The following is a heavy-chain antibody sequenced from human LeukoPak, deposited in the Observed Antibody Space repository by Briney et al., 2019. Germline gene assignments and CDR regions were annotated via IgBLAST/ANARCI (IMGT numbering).Heavy chain of an antibody. CDR1: GFTFSNYS. CDR3: ARDSPVWRGDGMDV. V-gene: IGHV3-21*01. D-gene: IGHD3-10*01. J-gene: IGHJ6*02. CDR2: ISSSSSYI. Sequence: GGSLRLSCAASGFTFSNYSMNWVRQAPGKGLEWVSSISSSSSYIYYADSVKGRFTISRDNAKNSLYLQMNSLRAEDTAVYYCARDSPVWRGDGMDVWGQGTTVTVSS.